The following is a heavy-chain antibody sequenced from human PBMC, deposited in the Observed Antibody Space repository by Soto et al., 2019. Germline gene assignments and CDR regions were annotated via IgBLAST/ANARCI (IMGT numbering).Heavy chain of an antibody. J-gene: IGHJ4*02. CDR3: ARDRNYYGSGGFYDY. CDR2: IWYDGSNK. CDR1: GFTFSSYG. D-gene: IGHD3-10*01. Sequence: QVQLVESGGGVVQPGRSLRLSCAASGFTFSSYGMHWVRQAPGKGLEWVAVIWYDGSNKYYADSVKGRFTISRDNSKNTLYLQMNSLRAEDTAVYYCARDRNYYGSGGFYDYWGQGTLVTVSS. V-gene: IGHV3-33*01.